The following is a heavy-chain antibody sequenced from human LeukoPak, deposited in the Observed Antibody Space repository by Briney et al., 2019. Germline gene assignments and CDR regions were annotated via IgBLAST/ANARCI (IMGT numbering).Heavy chain of an antibody. D-gene: IGHD3-3*01. J-gene: IGHJ4*02. V-gene: IGHV1-3*01. CDR2: INAGNGNT. CDR3: ARDGSGLHSLDY. CDR1: GYTFTSYA. Sequence: ASVKVSCKASGYTFTSYAMHWVRQAPGQRLEWMGWINAGNGNTKYSQKFQGRVTITRDTSASTAYMELSSLRSEDTAVYYCARDGSGLHSLDYWGQGTLVTVSS.